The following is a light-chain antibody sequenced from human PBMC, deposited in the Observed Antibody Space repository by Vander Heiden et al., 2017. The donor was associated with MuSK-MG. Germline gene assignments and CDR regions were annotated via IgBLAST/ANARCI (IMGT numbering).Light chain of an antibody. CDR1: QAISNF. CDR3: QKYNSEPLT. Sequence: DIQMTQSPSSLSASVGDRVNITCRASQAISNFLAWYQQRPGEAPNLLIYGASTLHSGVPSRFSGSGSETDFALTISSLQPEDVATYYCQKYNSEPLTFGGGTKVEIK. J-gene: IGKJ4*02. CDR2: GAS. V-gene: IGKV1-27*01.